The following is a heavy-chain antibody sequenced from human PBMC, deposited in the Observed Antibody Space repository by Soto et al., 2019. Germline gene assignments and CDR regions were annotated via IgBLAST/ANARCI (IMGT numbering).Heavy chain of an antibody. V-gene: IGHV1-18*01. D-gene: IGHD6-13*01. CDR3: ARVGVGLAAPRVWPY. J-gene: IGHJ4*02. CDR1: GYTFTSYG. Sequence: QVQLAQSGAEVKKPGASVKVSCKASGYTFTSYGISWVRQAPGQGLEWMAWINPYNGNTKYAEKFLGRVTVTTDTSTATAYMEVRSLTSDDTAVFYCARVGVGLAAPRVWPYCGQGTPVTVSS. CDR2: INPYNGNT.